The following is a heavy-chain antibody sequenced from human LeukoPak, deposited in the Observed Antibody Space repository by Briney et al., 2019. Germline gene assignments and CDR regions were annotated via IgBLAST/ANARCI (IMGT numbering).Heavy chain of an antibody. CDR1: GFTFSSYA. CDR2: ISYDGSNK. J-gene: IGHJ4*02. V-gene: IGHV3-30*04. CDR3: ARDHYRAY. Sequence: GGSLRLSCAASGFTFSSYAMHWVRQAPGKGLEWVAVISYDGSNKYYADSVKGRFTISRDNSKNTLYLQMNSLRAEDTAVYYCARDHYRAYWGQGTLVTVSS. D-gene: IGHD3-16*02.